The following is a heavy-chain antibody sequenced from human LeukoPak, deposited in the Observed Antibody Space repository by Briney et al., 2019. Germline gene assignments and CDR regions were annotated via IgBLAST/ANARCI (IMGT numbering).Heavy chain of an antibody. CDR2: ISYDGSNK. J-gene: IGHJ4*02. D-gene: IGHD1-26*01. CDR3: AIGRDGSYFDY. CDR1: GFTFSSYG. Sequence: GGSLRLSCAASGFTFSSYGMHWVRQAPGKGMEWVAVISYDGSNKYYADSVKGLFTISRDNSKNTLYLQMNSLRAEDTAVYYCAIGRDGSYFDYWGQGTLVTVSS. V-gene: IGHV3-30*03.